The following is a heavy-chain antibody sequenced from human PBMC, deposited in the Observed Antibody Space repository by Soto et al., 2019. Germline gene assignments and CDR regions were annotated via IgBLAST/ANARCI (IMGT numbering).Heavy chain of an antibody. V-gene: IGHV4-31*03. CDR1: GGSISSGGYY. J-gene: IGHJ4*02. D-gene: IGHD3-10*01. CDR2: IYYSGHT. Sequence: QVQLQESGPGLVKPSQTLSLTCTVSGGSISSGGYYWSWIRQHPGKGLEWIGYIYYSGHTYYNPSLKSRVTISVDTSKNQFSLKQSSVTAADTAVYYCASIVSSAHGEFSDWGQGTLVTVSS. CDR3: ASIVSSAHGEFSD.